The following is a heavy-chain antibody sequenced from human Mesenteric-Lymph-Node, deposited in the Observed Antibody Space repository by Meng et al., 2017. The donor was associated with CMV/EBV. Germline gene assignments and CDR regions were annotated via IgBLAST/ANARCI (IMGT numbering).Heavy chain of an antibody. V-gene: IGHV1-46*01. D-gene: IGHD3-3*01. CDR1: GYTFTSYY. J-gene: IGHJ4*02. Sequence: ASVKVSCKASGYTFTSYYMHWVRQAPGQGLEWMGIINPSGGSTSYAQKFQGRVTMTRDTSTSTVYMELSSLRSDDTAVYYCARDLMDYDFWSGYYTSFDYWGQGTLVTVSS. CDR3: ARDLMDYDFWSGYYTSFDY. CDR2: INPSGGST.